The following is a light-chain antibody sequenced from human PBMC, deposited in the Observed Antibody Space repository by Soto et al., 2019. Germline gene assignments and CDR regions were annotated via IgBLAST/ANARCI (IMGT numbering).Light chain of an antibody. CDR3: LQALQTRT. Sequence: DIVMTQSPLSLPVTPGEPASISCRSSQSLLHSNGYNYLDWYLQKPGQSPQLLIYLGSNRASGVPDRFSGSGSGTDFTLKISRVEAEDVGVYYCLQALQTRTFCQGPKVEIK. CDR2: LGS. V-gene: IGKV2-28*01. J-gene: IGKJ1*01. CDR1: QSLLHSNGYNY.